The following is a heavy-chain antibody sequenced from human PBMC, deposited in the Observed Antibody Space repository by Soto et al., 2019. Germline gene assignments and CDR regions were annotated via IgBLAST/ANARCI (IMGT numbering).Heavy chain of an antibody. J-gene: IGHJ4*02. CDR2: FDPEDGET. Sequence: ASVKVSCKVSGYTLTELSMHWVRQAPGKGLEWMGGFDPEDGETIYAQKFQGRVTMTEDTSTDTAYMELSSLRSEDAAVYYCATRPVTYYYDSSGYYERDYWGQGTLVTVSS. V-gene: IGHV1-24*01. D-gene: IGHD3-22*01. CDR3: ATRPVTYYYDSSGYYERDY. CDR1: GYTLTELS.